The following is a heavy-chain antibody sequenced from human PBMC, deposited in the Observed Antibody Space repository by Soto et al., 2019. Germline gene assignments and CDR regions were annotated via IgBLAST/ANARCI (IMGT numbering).Heavy chain of an antibody. CDR3: TRDQGGSYDSWFDP. V-gene: IGHV3-21*01. D-gene: IGHD1-26*01. Sequence: EVQVVESGGGLVKPGGSLRLSCNFSFSMYSMDWVLQAPGKGLEWVASISSGSAFIKYADSVKGRFTISRDNAKNSVSLQMDSLRVEDTAMYYCTRDQGGSYDSWFDPWGRGTLVTVSS. CDR1: SFSMYS. J-gene: IGHJ5*02. CDR2: ISSGSAFI.